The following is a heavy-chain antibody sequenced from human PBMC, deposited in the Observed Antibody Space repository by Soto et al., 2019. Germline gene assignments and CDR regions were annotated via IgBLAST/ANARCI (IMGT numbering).Heavy chain of an antibody. CDR2: IYPGDSDT. CDR1: GYSFTSYW. Sequence: GESLKISCKGSGYSFTSYWIGWVRQVPGKGLEWMGIIYPGDSDTRYSPSFQGQVTISADKSISTAYLQWSSLKASDTAMYYCATGIAARKNSYYYGMDVWGQGTTVTVSS. J-gene: IGHJ6*02. CDR3: ATGIAARKNSYYYGMDV. D-gene: IGHD6-6*01. V-gene: IGHV5-51*03.